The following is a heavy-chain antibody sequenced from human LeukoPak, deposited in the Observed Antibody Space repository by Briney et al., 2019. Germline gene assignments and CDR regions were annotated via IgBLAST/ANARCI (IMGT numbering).Heavy chain of an antibody. CDR2: FYYTGST. CDR1: SGSISSYY. D-gene: IGHD3-22*01. Sequence: SETLSLTCTVSSGSISSYYWSWIRQPPAKGLEWIGFFYYTGSTNYNPSLKSRVTISVDTSKNQFSLKLSSVTAADTAVYYCARVLPNYYDSSGYYYIPYYFDYWGQGTLVTVSS. V-gene: IGHV4-59*01. CDR3: ARVLPNYYDSSGYYYIPYYFDY. J-gene: IGHJ4*02.